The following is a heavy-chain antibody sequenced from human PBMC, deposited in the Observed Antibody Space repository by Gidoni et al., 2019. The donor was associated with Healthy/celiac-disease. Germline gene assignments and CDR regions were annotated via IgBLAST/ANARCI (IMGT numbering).Heavy chain of an antibody. J-gene: IGHJ4*02. V-gene: IGHV3-48*03. CDR1: GFTFSSYE. CDR2: ISSSGSTI. Sequence: EVQLVESGGGLVQPGGSLRLSCAASGFTFSSYEMNWVRQAPGQGLEWVSYISSSGSTIYYADSVKGRFTISRDNAKNSLYLQMNSLRAEDTAVYYCAAAYGDYGFLVDYWGQGTLVTVSS. D-gene: IGHD4-17*01. CDR3: AAAYGDYGFLVDY.